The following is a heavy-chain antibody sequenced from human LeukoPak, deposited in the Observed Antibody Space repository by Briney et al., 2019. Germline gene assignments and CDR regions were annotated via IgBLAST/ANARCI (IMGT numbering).Heavy chain of an antibody. J-gene: IGHJ5*02. CDR1: GGSISSYY. V-gene: IGHV4-4*07. D-gene: IGHD2-2*01. Sequence: SETLSLTCTVSGGSISSYYWSWIRQPAGKGLEWIGRIYTSGSTNYNPSLKSRVTMSVDTSKNQFSLKLSSVTAADTAVYYCARRGSRRPVPAARSANNWFDPWGQGTLVTVSS. CDR2: IYTSGST. CDR3: ARRGSRRPVPAARSANNWFDP.